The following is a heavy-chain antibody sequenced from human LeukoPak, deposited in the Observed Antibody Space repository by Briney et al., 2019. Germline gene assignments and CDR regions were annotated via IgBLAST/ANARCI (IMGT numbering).Heavy chain of an antibody. D-gene: IGHD3-22*01. CDR2: INPSGGST. CDR1: GYTFTNYY. J-gene: IGHJ4*02. V-gene: IGHV1-46*01. Sequence: ASVKVSCKAPGYTFTNYYMHWVRQAPGQGLEWMGIINPSGGSTSYAQKFQGRVTMTRDTSTSTVYMELSSLRSEDTAVYHCARDGDYYDSSGYTFDYWGQGTLVTVSS. CDR3: ARDGDYYDSSGYTFDY.